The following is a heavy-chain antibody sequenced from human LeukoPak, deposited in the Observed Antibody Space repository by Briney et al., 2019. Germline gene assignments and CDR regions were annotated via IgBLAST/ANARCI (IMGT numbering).Heavy chain of an antibody. J-gene: IGHJ4*02. V-gene: IGHV1-8*01. D-gene: IGHD5-12*01. CDR3: EIYTGYDSF. CDR1: GYTFTSYD. CDR2: MSPDSGYT. Sequence: EASVKVSFKASGYTFTSYDINWVRQAPGQGLEWMGWMSPDSGYTGFAQTFQGRVTLTRNTSVSTAFMELSSLRPEDTAVYYCEIYTGYDSFWGQGTLVTVSS.